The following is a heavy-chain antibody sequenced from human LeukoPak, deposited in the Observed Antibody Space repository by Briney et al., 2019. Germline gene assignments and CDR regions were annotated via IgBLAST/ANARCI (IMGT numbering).Heavy chain of an antibody. D-gene: IGHD5-18*01. V-gene: IGHV3-15*05. CDR1: GPTFMNAS. Sequence: GGSLRLSCAASGPTFMNASMTWVRQAPGKGLEWVGRIKPKSNGGTVDYAAPVKGRFTISRDDSKNTLYLQMYSLTSEDTAVYFCAHRDTTLVRVDYWGQGTLVTVSS. CDR2: IKPKSNGGTV. CDR3: AHRDTTLVRVDY. J-gene: IGHJ4*02.